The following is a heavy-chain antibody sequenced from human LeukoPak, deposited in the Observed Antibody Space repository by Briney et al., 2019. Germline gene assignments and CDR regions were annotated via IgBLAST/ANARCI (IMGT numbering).Heavy chain of an antibody. V-gene: IGHV1-2*02. CDR1: RYTFTDYY. CDR2: INPNSGGT. CDR3: ARDDWNYPFDY. Sequence: SVKVSCQASRYTFTDYYMHWVQQAAGQELEWMGWINPNSGGTNYAQKFQGRVTKTRDTSISTAYMELSRLRYDDTDLYYCARDDWNYPFDYWGWGTLVTVSS. D-gene: IGHD1-7*01. J-gene: IGHJ4*02.